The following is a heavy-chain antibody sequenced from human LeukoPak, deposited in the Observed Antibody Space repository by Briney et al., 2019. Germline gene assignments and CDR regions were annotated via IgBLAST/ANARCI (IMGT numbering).Heavy chain of an antibody. D-gene: IGHD6-19*01. CDR2: INHSGNT. CDR1: GGSINSSSYY. CDR3: ARTSVAGTKNFDY. J-gene: IGHJ4*02. Sequence: SETLSLTCTVSGGSINSSSYYWGWIRQPPGKGLEWIGEINHSGNTNYNPSLKSRVTISVDTSKNQFSLKVTSVTAADTAVFYCARTSVAGTKNFDYWGQGTLVTVSS. V-gene: IGHV4-39*07.